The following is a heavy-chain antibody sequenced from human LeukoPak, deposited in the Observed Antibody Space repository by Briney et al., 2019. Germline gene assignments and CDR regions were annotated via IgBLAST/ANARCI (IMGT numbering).Heavy chain of an antibody. D-gene: IGHD1-26*01. V-gene: IGHV3-30-3*01. J-gene: IGHJ5*02. CDR3: ARSVGGGVSGTGDWFEP. CDR2: ISYDGSNK. CDR1: GFTFSSYA. Sequence: GGSLRLSCAASGFTFSSYAMHWVRQAPGKGLEWVAVISYDGSNKYYADSVKGRFTISRDDSTNTLYLQMNSLRAEDTAVYYCARSVGGGVSGTGDWFEPWGQGTLVIVSS.